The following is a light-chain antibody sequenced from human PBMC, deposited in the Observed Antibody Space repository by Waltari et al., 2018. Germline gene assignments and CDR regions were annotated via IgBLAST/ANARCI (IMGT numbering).Light chain of an antibody. J-gene: IGKJ1*01. V-gene: IGKV1-5*03. Sequence: DIQMTQSPSTLSASIGDRVTITCRTNQTINNWLAWYQQKPGKAPKLLIYKASNLESGVPSRFSGSGSGAEFTLSISSLQPDDFATYYCQQYNLYPWTFGRGTQVEIK. CDR2: KAS. CDR3: QQYNLYPWT. CDR1: QTINNW.